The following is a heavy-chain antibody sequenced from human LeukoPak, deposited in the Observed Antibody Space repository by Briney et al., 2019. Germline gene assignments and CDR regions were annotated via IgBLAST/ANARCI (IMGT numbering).Heavy chain of an antibody. V-gene: IGHV3-23*01. D-gene: IGHD3-22*01. CDR3: ARSFSYDRNYYYGMDV. J-gene: IGHJ6*02. Sequence: GGSLRLSCAASGFTFSSYAMSWVRQAPGKGLEWVSAISGSGGSTYYADSVKGRFTISRDNSKNTLYLQMNSLRAEDTAVYYCARSFSYDRNYYYGMDVWGQGTTVTVSS. CDR2: ISGSGGST. CDR1: GFTFSSYA.